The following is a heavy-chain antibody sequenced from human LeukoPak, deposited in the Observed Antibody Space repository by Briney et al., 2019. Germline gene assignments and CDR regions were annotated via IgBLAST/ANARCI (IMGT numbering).Heavy chain of an antibody. CDR2: INHSGST. D-gene: IGHD3-16*01. V-gene: IGHV4-34*01. CDR1: GGSFSGYY. CDR3: ARGSISRLENWFDP. J-gene: IGHJ5*02. Sequence: SETLSLTCAVYGGSFSGYYWSWIRQSPGKGLEWIGEINHSGSTNYNPSLKSRVTISVGTSKKQFSLKLSSVTAADTAVYYCARGSISRLENWFDPWGQGTLVTVSS.